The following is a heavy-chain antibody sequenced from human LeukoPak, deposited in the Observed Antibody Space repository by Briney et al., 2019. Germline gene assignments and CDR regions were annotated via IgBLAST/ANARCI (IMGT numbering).Heavy chain of an antibody. CDR1: GFTFSSDE. V-gene: IGHV3-48*03. CDR3: ARDWFAD. J-gene: IGHJ4*02. Sequence: GGSLRLSCAASGFTFSSDEMNWVRQAPGKGLEWVSYINSGGTIIYYADSVRGRFTISRDNAKNSLYLQMNSLRAEDTAIYYCARDWFADWGQGTLVIVSS. CDR2: INSGGTII.